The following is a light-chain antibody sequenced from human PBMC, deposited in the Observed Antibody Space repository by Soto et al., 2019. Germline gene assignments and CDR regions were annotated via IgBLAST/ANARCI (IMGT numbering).Light chain of an antibody. CDR1: QSVSSSY. CDR3: QHYGSSPRT. V-gene: IGKV3-20*01. CDR2: GAS. J-gene: IGKJ1*01. Sequence: EIVLTQSPGTLSLSPGERATLSCRASQSVSSSYLGWYQQKPGQAPRLLIYGASSRATGIPDRFSGSGSGTGFTLTISRLEPEDFAVYYCQHYGSSPRTFGQGTKVEIK.